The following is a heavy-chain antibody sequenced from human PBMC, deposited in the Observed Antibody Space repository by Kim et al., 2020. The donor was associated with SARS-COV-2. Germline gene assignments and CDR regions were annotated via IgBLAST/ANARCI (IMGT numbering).Heavy chain of an antibody. D-gene: IGHD3-9*01. V-gene: IGHV4-59*01. J-gene: IGHJ6*03. CDR3: ARATTSGYYDILTGYYSDYYYYYMDV. CDR2: IYYSGST. Sequence: SETLSLTCTVSGGSISSYYWSWIRQPPGKGLEWIGYIYYSGSTNYNPSLKSRVTISVDTSKNQFSLKLSSVTAADTAVYYCARATTSGYYDILTGYYSDYYYYYMDVRGKGTTVTVSS. CDR1: GGSISSYY.